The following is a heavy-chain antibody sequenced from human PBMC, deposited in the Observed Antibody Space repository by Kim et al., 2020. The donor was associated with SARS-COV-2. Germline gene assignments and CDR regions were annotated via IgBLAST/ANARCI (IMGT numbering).Heavy chain of an antibody. D-gene: IGHD6-25*01. CDR3: AGGGCSGFTAVDWFAP. V-gene: IGHV4-4*02. CDR2: IYHTGTT. Sequence: SETLSLTCAVSGVSITQHWWSWVRQSPGKGLEWIGDIYHTGTTNYTPSLKGRVTMSVDTSKNQFSLKLISMTLADTAVSYCAGGGCSGFTAVDWFAPWG. CDR1: GVSITQHW. J-gene: IGHJ5*02.